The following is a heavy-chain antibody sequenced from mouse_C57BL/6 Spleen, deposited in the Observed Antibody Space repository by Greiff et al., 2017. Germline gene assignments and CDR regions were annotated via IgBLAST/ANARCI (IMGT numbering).Heavy chain of an antibody. CDR1: GYSITSGYY. D-gene: IGHD2-3*01. CDR3: ARDDGYYGY. Sequence: EVQRVESGPGLVKPSQSLSLTCSVTGYSITSGYYWNWIRQFPGNKLEWMGYISYDGSNNYNPSLKNRISITRDTSKNQFFLKLNSVTTEDTATYYCARDDGYYGYWGQGTTLTVSS. V-gene: IGHV3-6*01. CDR2: ISYDGSN. J-gene: IGHJ2*01.